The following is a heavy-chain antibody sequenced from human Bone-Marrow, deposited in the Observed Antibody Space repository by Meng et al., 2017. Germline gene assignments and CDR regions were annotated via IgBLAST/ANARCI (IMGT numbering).Heavy chain of an antibody. CDR2: MNPHSGNT. J-gene: IGHJ6*02. CDR3: ARGVPVARTGIFYSYYYALDV. V-gene: IGHV1-8*01. Sequence: ASVQVSCKASGYTFTSYDINWVRQATGQGLEWMGWMNPHSGNTVYAQKFQGRVTMTRNTSISTAYMELNSLRAEETAVYYCARGVPVARTGIFYSYYYALDVWGQGTTVTVSS. D-gene: IGHD2-2*01. CDR1: GYTFTSYD.